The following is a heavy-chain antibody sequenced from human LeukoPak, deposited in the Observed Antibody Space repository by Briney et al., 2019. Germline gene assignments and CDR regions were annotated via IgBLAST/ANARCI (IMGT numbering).Heavy chain of an antibody. CDR3: ARDDYGDYYDY. CDR2: INPSGGNT. CDR1: GYTFTSYY. J-gene: IGHJ4*02. Sequence: ASVKVSCKTSGYTFTSYYMHWVRQAPGQGLEWMGVINPSGGNTNYAQKLQGRVTMTTDTSTSTAYMELRSLRSDDTAVYYCARDDYGDYYDYWGQGTLVTVSS. D-gene: IGHD4-17*01. V-gene: IGHV1-46*01.